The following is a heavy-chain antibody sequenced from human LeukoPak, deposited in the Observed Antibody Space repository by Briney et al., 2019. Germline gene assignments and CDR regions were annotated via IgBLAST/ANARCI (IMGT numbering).Heavy chain of an antibody. D-gene: IGHD1-14*01. J-gene: IGHJ2*01. V-gene: IGHV4-61*02. CDR3: ARGRFNYWYFDL. CDR1: GGSISSGSYY. Sequence: SETLSLTCTVSGGSISSGSYYWSWIRQPAGKGLEWIGRIYTSGSTNYNPSLKSRVTISVDTSKNQFSLKLSSVTAADTAVYYCARGRFNYWYFDLWGRGTLVTVSS. CDR2: IYTSGST.